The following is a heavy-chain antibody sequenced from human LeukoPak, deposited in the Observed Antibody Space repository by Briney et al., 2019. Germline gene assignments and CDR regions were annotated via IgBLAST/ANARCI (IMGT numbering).Heavy chain of an antibody. D-gene: IGHD5-24*01. V-gene: IGHV3-30-3*01. Sequence: PGGSLRLSCAASGFTFSSYAMHWVRQAPGKGLEWVAVISYDGSNKYYADSVKGRFTISRDNSKNTLYLQMNSLRAEDTAVYYCARDGSRDGYNSGDFDYWGQGTLVTVSS. CDR1: GFTFSSYA. CDR3: ARDGSRDGYNSGDFDY. J-gene: IGHJ4*02. CDR2: ISYDGSNK.